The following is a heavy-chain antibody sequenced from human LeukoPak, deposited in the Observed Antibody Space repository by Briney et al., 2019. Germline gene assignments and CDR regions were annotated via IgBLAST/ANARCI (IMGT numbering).Heavy chain of an antibody. CDR2: IWYDGTNK. CDR1: GFSFSNYG. CDR3: ARDRVGGGNFPDY. D-gene: IGHD3-10*01. J-gene: IGHJ4*02. V-gene: IGHV3-33*01. Sequence: PGRSLRLSCAASGFSFSNYGMHWVRQAPGKGLEWVAVIWYDGTNKYYADSVKGRFTISRDNSKNTLYLQMNSLRAEDTAVYYCARDRVGGGNFPDYWGQGILVTVSS.